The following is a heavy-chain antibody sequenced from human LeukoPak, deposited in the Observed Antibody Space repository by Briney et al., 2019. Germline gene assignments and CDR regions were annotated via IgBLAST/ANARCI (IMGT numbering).Heavy chain of an antibody. V-gene: IGHV1-18*01. J-gene: IGHJ4*02. Sequence: ASVKVSCKDSGGTFSSYAISWVRQAPGQGLEWMGWISAYNGNTNYAQKLQGRVTMTTDTSTSTAYMELRSLRSDDTAVYYWARDYDYVWGSYRLQFDYWGQGTLVTVSS. CDR2: ISAYNGNT. D-gene: IGHD3-16*02. CDR1: GGTFSSYA. CDR3: ARDYDYVWGSYRLQFDY.